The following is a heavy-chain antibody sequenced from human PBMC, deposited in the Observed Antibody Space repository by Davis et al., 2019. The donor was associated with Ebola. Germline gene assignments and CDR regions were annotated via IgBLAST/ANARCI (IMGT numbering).Heavy chain of an antibody. Sequence: GESLKISCAASGFTFSSYWMSWVRQAPGKGLEWVANIKQDGSEKYYVDSVKGRFTISRDNSKNTLYLQMNSLRAEDTAVYYCAKSPNWLFSYYFDYWGQGTLVTVSS. J-gene: IGHJ4*02. CDR1: GFTFSSYW. V-gene: IGHV3-7*03. D-gene: IGHD6-19*01. CDR3: AKSPNWLFSYYFDY. CDR2: IKQDGSEK.